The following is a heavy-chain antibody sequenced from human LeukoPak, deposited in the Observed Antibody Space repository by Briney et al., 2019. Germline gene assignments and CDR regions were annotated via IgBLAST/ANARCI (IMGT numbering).Heavy chain of an antibody. CDR1: GFTFSSYS. Sequence: GGSLRLSCAASGFTFSSYSMNWVRQAPGEGLEWVSYISSLSGTIYYADSVKGRFTISRDNAKNTLYLQMNSLRAEDTAVYYCASEGTTGTTWGPDYWGQGTLVTVSS. CDR2: ISSLSGTI. V-gene: IGHV3-48*01. CDR3: ASEGTTGTTWGPDY. D-gene: IGHD1-1*01. J-gene: IGHJ4*02.